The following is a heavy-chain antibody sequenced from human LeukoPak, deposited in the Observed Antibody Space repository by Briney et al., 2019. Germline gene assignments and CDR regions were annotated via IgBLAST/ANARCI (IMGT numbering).Heavy chain of an antibody. D-gene: IGHD4-23*01. CDR1: GYSFTTYW. J-gene: IGHJ4*02. V-gene: IGHV5-51*01. CDR2: IYPGDSDT. CDR3: ARGNSGYYFDN. Sequence: GESLKISCKGSGYSFTTYWIGWVRQMPGKGLELMGIIYPGDSDTTYSPSFQGQVTISADKSISTAYLQWSSLKASDSAMYYCARGNSGYYFDNWGQGTLVTVSS.